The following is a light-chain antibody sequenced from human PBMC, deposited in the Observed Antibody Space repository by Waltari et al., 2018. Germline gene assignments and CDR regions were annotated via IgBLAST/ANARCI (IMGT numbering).Light chain of an antibody. CDR3: MQGTHWPWT. Sequence: DVVMTQSPPSLPVSLGPPASISCRSSQSLVHSDGTTYLSWFHQRPGQSPRRLFYKGSRRYFGVPGRFGATGSGSDFTLEISRVEAEDVGIYFCMQGTHWPWTFGRGTKVEV. CDR1: QSLVHSDGTTY. J-gene: IGKJ1*01. CDR2: KGS. V-gene: IGKV2-30*02.